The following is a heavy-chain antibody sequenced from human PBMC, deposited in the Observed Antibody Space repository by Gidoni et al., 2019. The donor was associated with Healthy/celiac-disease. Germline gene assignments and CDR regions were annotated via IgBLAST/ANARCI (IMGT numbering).Heavy chain of an antibody. CDR2: IYYSGST. J-gene: IGHJ3*02. CDR3: ARSGDYVDLPTRRAAFDI. Sequence: QVQLQESGPGLVKPSETLSLTCTVSGGSISSYYWSWIRQPPGKGLEWIGYIYYSGSTNYNPSLKSRVTISVDTSKNQFSLKLSSVTAADTAVYYCARSGDYVDLPTRRAAFDIWGQGTMVTVSS. V-gene: IGHV4-59*01. D-gene: IGHD4-17*01. CDR1: GGSISSYY.